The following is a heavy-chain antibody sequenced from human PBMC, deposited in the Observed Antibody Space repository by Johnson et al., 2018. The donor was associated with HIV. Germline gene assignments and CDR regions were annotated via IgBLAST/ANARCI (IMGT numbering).Heavy chain of an antibody. CDR3: ATLGGLGSFDV. D-gene: IGHD6-19*01. CDR1: GFTFSDHY. J-gene: IGHJ3*01. CDR2: ISSHGDDK. Sequence: QVQLVESGGGVVQPGRSLRLSCAASGFTFSDHYMHWVRQAPGKGLEWVAIISSHGDDKYYAESVRGRFTISRDNSDNTLYLQMNIVTPEDTAVYYCATLGGLGSFDVWGQGTGVIVSS. V-gene: IGHV3-30*01.